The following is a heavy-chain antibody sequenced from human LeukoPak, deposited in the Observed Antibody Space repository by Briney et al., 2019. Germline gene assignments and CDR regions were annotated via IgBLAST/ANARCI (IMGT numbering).Heavy chain of an antibody. CDR3: ARVRGDPDAFDI. V-gene: IGHV4-59*06. CDR2: IYYSGST. CDR1: GGSISSYY. D-gene: IGHD4-17*01. Sequence: SETLSLTCTVTGGSISSYYWSWIRQDPGKGLEWIGYIYYSGSTYYNPSLKSRVTISVDTSKNQFSLKLSSVTAADTAVYYCARVRGDPDAFDIWGQGTMVTVSS. J-gene: IGHJ3*02.